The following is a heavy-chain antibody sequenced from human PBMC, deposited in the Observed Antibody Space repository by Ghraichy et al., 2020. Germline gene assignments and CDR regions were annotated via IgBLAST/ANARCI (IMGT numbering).Heavy chain of an antibody. CDR2: ISGSGGST. V-gene: IGHV3-23*01. CDR1: GFTFSSYA. Sequence: GGSLRLSCAASGFTFSSYAMSWVRQAPGKGLEWVSAISGSGGSTYYADSVKGRFTISRDNSKNTLYLQMNSLRAEDTAVYYCAKGELLDPNYYYYYMDVWGKGTTVTVSS. J-gene: IGHJ6*03. D-gene: IGHD1-26*01. CDR3: AKGELLDPNYYYYYMDV.